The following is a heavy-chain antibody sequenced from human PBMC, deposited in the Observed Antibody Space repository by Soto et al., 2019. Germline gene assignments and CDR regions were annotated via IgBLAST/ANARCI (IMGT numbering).Heavy chain of an antibody. CDR1: GFTFSSYW. CDR2: INSDGSST. V-gene: IGHV3-74*01. J-gene: IGHJ5*02. Sequence: EVQLVESGGGLVQPGGSLRLSCAASGFTFSSYWMHWVRQAPGKGLVWVSRINSDGSSTSYADSVKGRFTTSRDNAKNTLYQQMNSLRAEDTAVYYCARETLEYSGRWFDPWGQGTLVTVSS. D-gene: IGHD5-12*01. CDR3: ARETLEYSGRWFDP.